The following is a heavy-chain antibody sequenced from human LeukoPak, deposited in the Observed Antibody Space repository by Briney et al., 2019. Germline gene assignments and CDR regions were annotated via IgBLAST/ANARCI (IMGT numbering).Heavy chain of an antibody. Sequence: SVKVSCKASGGTFSIYAISWVRQAPGQGLEWMGGIIPIFGTANYAQKFQGRVTITADESTSTAYMELSSLRSEDTAVYYCARGSLYYDSSGLSLNYYGMDVWGQGTTVTVSS. CDR1: GGTFSIYA. J-gene: IGHJ6*02. CDR2: IIPIFGTA. D-gene: IGHD3-22*01. CDR3: ARGSLYYDSSGLSLNYYGMDV. V-gene: IGHV1-69*13.